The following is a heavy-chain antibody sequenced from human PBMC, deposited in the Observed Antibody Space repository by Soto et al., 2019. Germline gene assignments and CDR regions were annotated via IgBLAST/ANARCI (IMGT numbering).Heavy chain of an antibody. J-gene: IGHJ4*02. CDR3: VRPDSSGYYVY. Sequence: PGESLNLSFTGSGYSFPIDWIGWVRPMPGKGLEWMGSIYPADSDTRYSPSFQGQVTISADKSISTAYLQWSSLKASDTAMYYCVRPDSSGYYVYWGQGTLVTVSS. CDR1: GYSFPIDW. CDR2: IYPADSDT. V-gene: IGHV5-51*01. D-gene: IGHD3-22*01.